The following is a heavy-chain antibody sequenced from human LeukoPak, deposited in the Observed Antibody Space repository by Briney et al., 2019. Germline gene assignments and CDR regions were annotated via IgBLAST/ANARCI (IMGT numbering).Heavy chain of an antibody. D-gene: IGHD3-16*02. V-gene: IGHV3-30-3*01. CDR1: GFTFSSYA. CDR2: ISYDGSNR. J-gene: IGHJ4*02. CDR3: AKDKHYDYVWGSYRSEY. Sequence: GGSLRLSCAASGFTFSSYAMHWVRQAPGKGLEWVAVISYDGSNRYYADSVKGRFTISRDNSKNTLYLQMNSLRAEDTAVYYCAKDKHYDYVWGSYRSEYWGQGTLVTVSS.